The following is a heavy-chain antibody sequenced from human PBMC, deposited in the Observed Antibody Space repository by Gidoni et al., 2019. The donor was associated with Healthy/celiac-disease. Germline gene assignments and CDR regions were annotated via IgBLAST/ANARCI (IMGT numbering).Heavy chain of an antibody. CDR2: IKSKTDGGTT. J-gene: IGHJ2*01. Sequence: EVQMVESGGGLVKRGGSVGLSGAASGFTVSNDWMSWVRQAPGKGLEWVGRIKSKTDGGTTYYAAPVKGSFTISRDDSKNTLYLQMNSLKTEDTAVYYCTTDFGGSYRQEYWYFDLWGRGTLVTVSS. CDR3: TTDFGGSYRQEYWYFDL. V-gene: IGHV3-15*01. D-gene: IGHD1-26*01. CDR1: GFTVSNDW.